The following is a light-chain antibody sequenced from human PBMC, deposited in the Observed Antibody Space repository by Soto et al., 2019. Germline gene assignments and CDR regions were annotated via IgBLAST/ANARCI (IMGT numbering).Light chain of an antibody. Sequence: SVLTQPHSASGTPGQRVTVSCSGSGSNIGSKSVNWYQQLPGAAPKLLIYADNQRPSGVPDRFSGSKSGNTASLTVSGLQAEDEADYYCSSYGGRYNYVFGTGTKVTVL. J-gene: IGLJ1*01. CDR1: GSNIGSKS. CDR2: ADN. CDR3: SSYGGRYNYV. V-gene: IGLV1-44*01.